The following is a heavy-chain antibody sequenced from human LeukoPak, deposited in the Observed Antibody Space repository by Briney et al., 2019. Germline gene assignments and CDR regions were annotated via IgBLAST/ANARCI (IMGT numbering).Heavy chain of an antibody. CDR2: IYHSGST. CDR3: ATVFISHTSGYLGY. V-gene: IGHV4-38-2*02. CDR1: GYSISSGYF. J-gene: IGHJ4*02. Sequence: KPSETLSLTCTVSGYSISSGYFWGWVRQPPGKGLEWIGNIYHSGSTFYNPSLKSRVTVSVDTSKNHFSLKLNSVTAADTAVYYCATVFISHTSGYLGYWGQGTLVTVSS. D-gene: IGHD5-12*01.